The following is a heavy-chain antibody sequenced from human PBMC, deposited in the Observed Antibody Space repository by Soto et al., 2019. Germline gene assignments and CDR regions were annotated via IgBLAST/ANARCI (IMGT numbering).Heavy chain of an antibody. Sequence: QVQLVESGGGVVQPGRSLRLSCAASGFTLSNYAMHWVRQAPGKGLEWVAVISYDGSNKYYANSVKGRFTIARDNSKNTLYLQMNSLRTEDTAVYYCAKGNGPHYYYGMDVWGQGTTVTVSS. D-gene: IGHD4-4*01. J-gene: IGHJ6*02. V-gene: IGHV3-30*18. CDR1: GFTLSNYA. CDR3: AKGNGPHYYYGMDV. CDR2: ISYDGSNK.